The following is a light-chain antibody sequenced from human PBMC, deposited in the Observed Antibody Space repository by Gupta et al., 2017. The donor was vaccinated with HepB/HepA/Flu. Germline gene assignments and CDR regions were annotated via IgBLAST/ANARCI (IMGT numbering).Light chain of an antibody. V-gene: IGLV2-23*02. J-gene: IGLJ2*01. CDR3: CSYAGSSTLV. Sequence: QSALTQPASVSGSPGQSITISCTGTSSDVGSYNLVSWYQQHPGKAPKLMSYEVSKRPSGVSNRFSGSKSGKTASLTISGLQAEDEADYYCCSYAGSSTLVFGGGTKLTVL. CDR1: SSDVGSYNL. CDR2: EVS.